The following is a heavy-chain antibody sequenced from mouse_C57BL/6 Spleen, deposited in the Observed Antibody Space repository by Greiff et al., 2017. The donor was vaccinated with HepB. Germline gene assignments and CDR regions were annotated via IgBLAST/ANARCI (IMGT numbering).Heavy chain of an antibody. CDR3: ARGGVYYDYSYAMDY. Sequence: EVQLQESEGGLVQPGSSVKLSCTASGFTFSDYYMAWVRQVPEKGLEWVANINYDGSSTNYLDSLKSRFIISRDNAKNILYLQMSSLKSEDTATYYGARGGVYYDYSYAMDYWGQGTSVTVSS. CDR1: GFTFSDYY. V-gene: IGHV5-16*01. CDR2: INYDGSST. J-gene: IGHJ4*01. D-gene: IGHD2-4*01.